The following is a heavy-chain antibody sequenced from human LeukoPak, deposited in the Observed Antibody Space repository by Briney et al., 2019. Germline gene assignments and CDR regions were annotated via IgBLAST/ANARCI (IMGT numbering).Heavy chain of an antibody. J-gene: IGHJ4*02. V-gene: IGHV4-34*01. CDR3: ARGRKGTMVRGVILASYFDY. Sequence: SETLSLTCAVCGGSFSGYYWSWIRQPPGKGLEWIGEINHSGSTNYNPSLKSRVTISVDTSKNQFSLKLSSVTAADTAVYYCARGRKGTMVRGVILASYFDYWGQGTLVTVSS. CDR1: GGSFSGYY. D-gene: IGHD3-10*01. CDR2: INHSGST.